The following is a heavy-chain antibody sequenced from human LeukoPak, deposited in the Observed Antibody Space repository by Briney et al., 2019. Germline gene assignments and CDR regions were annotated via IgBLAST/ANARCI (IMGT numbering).Heavy chain of an antibody. D-gene: IGHD3-10*01. CDR3: AKDRRTMVRGVISGFDY. CDR2: ISGSGGST. CDR1: GFTFSSYA. V-gene: IGHV3-23*01. J-gene: IGHJ4*02. Sequence: GGPLRLSCAASGFTFSSYAMSWVRQAPGKGLEWVSAISGSGGSTYYADSVEGRFTISRDNSKNTLYLQMNSLRAEDTAVYYCAKDRRTMVRGVISGFDYWGQGTLVTVSS.